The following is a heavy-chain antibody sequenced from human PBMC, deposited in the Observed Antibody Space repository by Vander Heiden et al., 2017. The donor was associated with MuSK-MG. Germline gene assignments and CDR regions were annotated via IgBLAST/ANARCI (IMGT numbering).Heavy chain of an antibody. V-gene: IGHV3-30*03. Sequence: QVQLVESGGGVVQPGRSLRLSCAASGFPFSSHGMHWVRQAPGKGLEWVAVISYDGSNKYYADSVKGRFTISRDNSKNTLYLQMNSLRAEDTAVYYCASQYCSSSSCFLSLLDYWGQGTLVTVSS. D-gene: IGHD2-2*01. J-gene: IGHJ4*02. CDR2: ISYDGSNK. CDR1: GFPFSSHG. CDR3: ASQYCSSSSCFLSLLDY.